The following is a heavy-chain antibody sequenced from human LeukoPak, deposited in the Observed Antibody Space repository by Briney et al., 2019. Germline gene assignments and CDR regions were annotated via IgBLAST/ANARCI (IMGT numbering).Heavy chain of an antibody. CDR3: ARGGRVGYCSGGSCYDYYYGMDV. D-gene: IGHD2-15*01. CDR1: GFTFRSYD. J-gene: IGHJ6*02. V-gene: IGHV3-13*04. Sequence: PGGSLRLSCVASGFTFRSYDMFWVRQPTGKGLEWVSGIGTAGDTNYADSVKGRFTISRENAKNSLYLQMNSLRAEDTAVYYCARGGRVGYCSGGSCYDYYYGMDVWGQGTTVTVSS. CDR2: IGTAGDT.